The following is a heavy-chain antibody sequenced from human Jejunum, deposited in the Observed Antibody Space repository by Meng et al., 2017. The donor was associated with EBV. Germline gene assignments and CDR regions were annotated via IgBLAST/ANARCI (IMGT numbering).Heavy chain of an antibody. CDR3: AKLTRA. V-gene: IGHV3-23*04. Sequence: EVPLVGTGGGLVEPGGALRLSCAASGFTFNSHTMSWVRQAPGKGLEWVSAITDSGGSTYYTDSVKGRFTISRDNSKNTLYLQMNSLRAEDTAVYYCAKLTRAWGQGTLVTVSS. CDR1: GFTFNSHT. CDR2: ITDSGGST. J-gene: IGHJ5*02.